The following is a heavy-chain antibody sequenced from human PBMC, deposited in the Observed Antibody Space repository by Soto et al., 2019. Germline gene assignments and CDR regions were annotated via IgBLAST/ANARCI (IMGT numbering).Heavy chain of an antibody. J-gene: IGHJ6*02. CDR2: ISAYNGNT. CDR3: ARTGFGVYYYYYGMDV. Sequence: ASVKVSCKASGYTFTSYGISWVRQAPGQGLEWMGWISAYNGNTNYAQKLQGRVTMTTDTSTSTAYMELRSLRSDDTAVYYCARTGFGVYYYYYGMDVWGQGTTVTVSS. CDR1: GYTFTSYG. D-gene: IGHD3-3*01. V-gene: IGHV1-18*01.